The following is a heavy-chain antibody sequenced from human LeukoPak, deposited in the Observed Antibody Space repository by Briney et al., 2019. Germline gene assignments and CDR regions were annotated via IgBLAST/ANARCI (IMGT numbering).Heavy chain of an antibody. V-gene: IGHV4-4*07. J-gene: IGHJ4*02. CDR1: GGSINSYY. CDR3: ARGGKATVVTI. CDR2: IYSSGST. Sequence: SETLSLTCTVSGGSINSYYWSWIRQPAGKGLEWIGRIYSSGSTNYNPSLKSRVSMSVDTSKNQFSLKLTSVTAADTAVYYCARGGKATVVTIWGQGILVTVSS. D-gene: IGHD4-23*01.